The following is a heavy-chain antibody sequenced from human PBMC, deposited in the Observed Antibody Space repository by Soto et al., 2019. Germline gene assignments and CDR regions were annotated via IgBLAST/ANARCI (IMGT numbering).Heavy chain of an antibody. CDR3: ARRRGSSGWKTNFDY. CDR1: GFTFSSYA. Sequence: PGGSLRLSCAASGFTFSSYAMHWVRQAPGKGLEWVAVISYDGSNKYYADSVKGRFTISRDNSKNKLYLQMNSLRAEDTAVYYCARRRGSSGWKTNFDYWGQGTLVTVSS. V-gene: IGHV3-30-3*01. CDR2: ISYDGSNK. J-gene: IGHJ4*02. D-gene: IGHD6-19*01.